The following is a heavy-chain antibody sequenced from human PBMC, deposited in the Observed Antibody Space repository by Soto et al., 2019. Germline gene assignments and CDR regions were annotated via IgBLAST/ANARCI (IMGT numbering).Heavy chain of an antibody. CDR1: GGSISSSSYY. J-gene: IGHJ4*02. D-gene: IGHD5-12*01. Sequence: PSETLSLTCTVSGGSISSSSYYWGWIRQPPGKGLEWIGSIYYSGSTYYNPSLKSRVTISVDTSKNQFSLKLSSVTAADTAVYYCARSREDGYFNKYPDYWGQGTLVTVSS. CDR3: ARSREDGYFNKYPDY. V-gene: IGHV4-39*01. CDR2: IYYSGST.